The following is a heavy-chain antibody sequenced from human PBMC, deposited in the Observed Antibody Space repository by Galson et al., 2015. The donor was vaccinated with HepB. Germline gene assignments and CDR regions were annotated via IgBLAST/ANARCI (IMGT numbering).Heavy chain of an antibody. J-gene: IGHJ6*02. CDR2: IYYSGST. CDR3: AGITMVRGVYYYYYYGMDV. Sequence: SETLSLTCTVSGGSISSSSYCWGWIRQPPGKGLEWIGSIYYSGSTYYNPSLKSRVTISVDTSKNQLSLKLSSVTAADTAVYYCAGITMVRGVYYYYYYGMDVWGQGTTVTVSS. D-gene: IGHD3-10*01. V-gene: IGHV4-39*01. CDR1: GGSISSSSYC.